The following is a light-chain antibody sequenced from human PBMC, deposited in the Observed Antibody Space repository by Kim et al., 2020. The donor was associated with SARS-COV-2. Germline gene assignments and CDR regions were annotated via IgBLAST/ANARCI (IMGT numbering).Light chain of an antibody. V-gene: IGKV3-20*01. CDR1: QTLTRNY. CDR2: GIS. CDR3: QQYNTLLT. J-gene: IGKJ1*01. Sequence: EIVLTQSPGTLSLSPGERATLSCRASQTLTRNYLAWYQRKPGQAPRLLIYGISTRATGIPDRFSGSGSGTDFTLTISRLEPEDFAVYYCQQYNTLLTFGQGTKVEIK.